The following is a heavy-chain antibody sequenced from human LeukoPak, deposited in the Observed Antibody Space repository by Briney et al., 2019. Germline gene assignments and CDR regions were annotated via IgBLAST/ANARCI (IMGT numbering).Heavy chain of an antibody. Sequence: PGESLKISCKGSGYIFTSYWIGWVRQMPGKGLEWTGIIYPGDSDTRYSPSFQGQVTISADKSISTAYLQWSSLKASDTAMYYCARRDYYDSSGDGDYWGQGTLVTVSS. CDR1: GYIFTSYW. J-gene: IGHJ4*02. CDR2: IYPGDSDT. D-gene: IGHD3-22*01. CDR3: ARRDYYDSSGDGDY. V-gene: IGHV5-51*01.